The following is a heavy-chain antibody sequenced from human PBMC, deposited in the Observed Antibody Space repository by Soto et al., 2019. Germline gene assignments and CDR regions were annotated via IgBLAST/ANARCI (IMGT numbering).Heavy chain of an antibody. V-gene: IGHV5-51*01. CDR2: IYPGDSDT. D-gene: IGHD3-22*01. J-gene: IGHJ4*02. CDR3: ARVAWYYDSSGYYFDY. CDR1: GYSFTSYW. Sequence: GESLKISCKGSGYSFTSYWIGWVRQMPGKGLEWMGIIYPGDSDTRYSPSFQGQVTISADKSISTAYLQWSSLKASDTAMYYCARVAWYYDSSGYYFDYWGQGTLVTVSS.